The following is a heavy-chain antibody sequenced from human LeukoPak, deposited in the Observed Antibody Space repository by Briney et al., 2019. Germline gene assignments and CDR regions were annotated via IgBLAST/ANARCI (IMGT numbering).Heavy chain of an antibody. CDR3: ARAPTVSEGYCSSASCQADY. CDR1: GFTFSSYA. CDR2: ISGSGGST. V-gene: IGHV3-23*01. D-gene: IGHD2-2*01. J-gene: IGHJ4*02. Sequence: GGSLRLSCAASGFTFSSYAMSWVRQAPGKGLEWVSAISGSGGSTYYADSVKGRFTISRDNARNSVYLQMNSLGVEDTAVYYCARAPTVSEGYCSSASCQADYWGQGTLVTVSS.